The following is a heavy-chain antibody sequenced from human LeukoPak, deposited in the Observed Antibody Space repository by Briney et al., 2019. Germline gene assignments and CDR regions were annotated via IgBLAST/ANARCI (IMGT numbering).Heavy chain of an antibody. D-gene: IGHD1-1*01. Sequence: GGSLRLSCAASGFTFSSYWMSWVRQAPGKGLEWVANIKHDGSVQYCVDSVKGRFTISRDNSKNTLYLQMNSLRAEDTAVYYCARRTTSSLLDAFDIWGQGTMVTVSS. CDR3: ARRTTSSLLDAFDI. CDR2: IKHDGSVQ. CDR1: GFTFSSYW. J-gene: IGHJ3*02. V-gene: IGHV3-7*01.